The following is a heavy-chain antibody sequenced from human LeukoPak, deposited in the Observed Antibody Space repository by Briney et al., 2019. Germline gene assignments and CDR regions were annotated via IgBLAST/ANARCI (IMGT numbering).Heavy chain of an antibody. J-gene: IGHJ4*02. D-gene: IGHD4-17*01. CDR3: ARDARDYGDYFIDY. Sequence: ASVKVPCKASGYTFTSYGISWVRQAPGQGLEWMGWISAYNGNTNYAQKLQGRVTMTTDTSTSTAYMELRSLRSDDTAVYYCARDARDYGDYFIDYWGQGTLVTVSS. CDR1: GYTFTSYG. V-gene: IGHV1-18*01. CDR2: ISAYNGNT.